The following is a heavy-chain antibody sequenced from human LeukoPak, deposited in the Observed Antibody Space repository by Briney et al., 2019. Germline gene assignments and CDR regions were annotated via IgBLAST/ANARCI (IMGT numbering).Heavy chain of an antibody. Sequence: SETLSLTCTVPGVSISSTTLYWGWVRQSPGKGLEWIGTIYYSGSTYYNPSLKSRVTISVDTSKNQFSLRLTSVTAADTAIYYCAGAPAGESDWLSPFDYWGQGTLVTVSS. J-gene: IGHJ4*02. V-gene: IGHV4-39*01. CDR1: GVSISSTTLY. D-gene: IGHD3-9*01. CDR2: IYYSGST. CDR3: AGAPAGESDWLSPFDY.